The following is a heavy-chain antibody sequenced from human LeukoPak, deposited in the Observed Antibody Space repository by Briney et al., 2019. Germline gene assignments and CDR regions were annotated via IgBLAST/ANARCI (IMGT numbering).Heavy chain of an antibody. J-gene: IGHJ4*02. V-gene: IGHV1-8*03. CDR1: GHTFTSYD. CDR2: MNPNSGNT. D-gene: IGHD5-18*01. CDR3: AKDQGGYIYGCDY. Sequence: ASVKVSCKASGHTFTSYDINWVRQATGQGLEWMGWMNPNSGNTGYAQKFQGRVTITTDESTSTAYMELSSLRSEDTAVYYCAKDQGGYIYGCDYWGQGNLVSVSS.